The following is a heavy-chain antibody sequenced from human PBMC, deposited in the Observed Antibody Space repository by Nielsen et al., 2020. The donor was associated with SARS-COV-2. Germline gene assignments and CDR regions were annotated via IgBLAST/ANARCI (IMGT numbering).Heavy chain of an antibody. D-gene: IGHD6-13*01. CDR2: IKQDGSDK. Sequence: GESLKISCAASGFSFRNYWMSWVRQPPGKGLEYVAHIKQDGSDKYYVDSVKGRFTISRDNAKNTLYLQMNSLGVDDTAMYYCARGGAAAVIDNWGQGTLVTVSS. V-gene: IGHV3-7*01. J-gene: IGHJ4*02. CDR1: GFSFRNYW. CDR3: ARGGAAAVIDN.